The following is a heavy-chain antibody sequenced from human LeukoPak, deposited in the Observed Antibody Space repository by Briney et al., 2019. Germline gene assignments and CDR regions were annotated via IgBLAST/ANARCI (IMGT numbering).Heavy chain of an antibody. J-gene: IGHJ4*02. D-gene: IGHD4-17*01. CDR2: ISTSSGYI. CDR1: GFTFSGYS. Sequence: GGSLRLSCAASGFTFSGYSMNWVRQAPGKGLEWASSISTSSGYIYYADSVQGRFTISRDNAKNSLYLQMNSLRAEDTAMYYCARNRGDPSYFDYWGQGILVTVSS. V-gene: IGHV3-21*01. CDR3: ARNRGDPSYFDY.